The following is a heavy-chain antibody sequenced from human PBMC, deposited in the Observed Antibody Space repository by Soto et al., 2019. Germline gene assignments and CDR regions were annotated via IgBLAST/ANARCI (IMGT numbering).Heavy chain of an antibody. Sequence: QVQLQESGPGLVKPSETLSLTCNVSGGSVSSTSYYWGWIRQSPGKGLEWIANIYFNGNTYYNPSLKSRVTLSLDTSKNQFSLKLTSVTAADTAVYYCTRQYLGCFDPWGQGTLVTVSS. CDR3: TRQYLGCFDP. V-gene: IGHV4-39*01. CDR1: GGSVSSTSYY. J-gene: IGHJ5*02. D-gene: IGHD2-2*01. CDR2: IYFNGNT.